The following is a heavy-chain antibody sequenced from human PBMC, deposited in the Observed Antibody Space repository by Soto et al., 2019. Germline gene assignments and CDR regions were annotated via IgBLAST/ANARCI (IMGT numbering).Heavy chain of an antibody. V-gene: IGHV1-69*12. D-gene: IGHD5-12*01. CDR3: ATIVATITAHYYGMDV. Sequence: QVQLVQSGAEVKKPGSSVKVSCKASGGTFSSYAISWVRQAPGQGLEWMGGIIPIFGTANYAQKVQGRVTITADESTSTAYMELSSLRSEDTAVYYCATIVATITAHYYGMDVWGQGTTVTVSS. CDR1: GGTFSSYA. J-gene: IGHJ6*02. CDR2: IIPIFGTA.